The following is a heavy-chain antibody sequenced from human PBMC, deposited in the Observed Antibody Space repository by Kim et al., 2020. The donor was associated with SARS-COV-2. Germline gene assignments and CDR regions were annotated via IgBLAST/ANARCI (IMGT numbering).Heavy chain of an antibody. CDR3: ARSPQGGYYMPFDY. V-gene: IGHV1-69*13. D-gene: IGHD3-3*01. Sequence: SVKVSCKASGGTFSSYAISWVRQAPGQGLEWMGGIIPIFATPNYAQKFQDRVTITADESTRTAYMELSSLRSEDTAVYYCARSPQGGYYMPFDYWGQGTLVTVSS. J-gene: IGHJ4*02. CDR2: IIPIFATP. CDR1: GGTFSSYA.